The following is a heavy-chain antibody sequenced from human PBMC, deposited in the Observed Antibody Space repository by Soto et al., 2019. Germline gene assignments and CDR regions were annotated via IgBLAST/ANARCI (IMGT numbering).Heavy chain of an antibody. J-gene: IGHJ5*01. CDR1: GDSISNLDYF. V-gene: IGHV4-30-4*01. CDR2: IYKSATT. CDR3: ARGRYCLTGRCFPNWFDS. D-gene: IGHD7-27*01. Sequence: SETLSLTCSVSGDSISNLDYFWAWIRQPPGQALEYIGYIYKSATTYYNPPFESRVAISVDTSKSQFSLNVTSVTAADTAVYFCARGRYCLTGRCFPNWFDSWGQGALVTVSS.